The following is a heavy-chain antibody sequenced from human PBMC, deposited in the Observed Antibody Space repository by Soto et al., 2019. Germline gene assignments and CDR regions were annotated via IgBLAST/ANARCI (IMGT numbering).Heavy chain of an antibody. J-gene: IGHJ4*02. V-gene: IGHV3-23*01. D-gene: IGHD5-12*01. Sequence: GGSLRLSCAASGFTFSSYAMSWVRQAPGKGLEWVSAISGSGGSTYYADSVKGRFTISRDNSKNTLYLQMNSLRAEDTAVYYCAKDSPYFYSGYDFGGYFDYWGQGTLVTVSS. CDR1: GFTFSSYA. CDR3: AKDSPYFYSGYDFGGYFDY. CDR2: ISGSGGST.